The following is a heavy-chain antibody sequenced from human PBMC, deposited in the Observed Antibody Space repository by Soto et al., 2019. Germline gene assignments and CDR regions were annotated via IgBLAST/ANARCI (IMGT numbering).Heavy chain of an antibody. CDR2: VYYTGGS. Sequence: PSETLSLTCTVSGGSVSSGRFYWSWIRQPPGKGLEWIAYVYYTGGSYYNPSLKSRATISIDTSKNQFSLKMNSVTAADTAVYYCARDYRSGYDNWGQGVLVTVSS. V-gene: IGHV4-30-4*01. D-gene: IGHD6-19*01. J-gene: IGHJ4*02. CDR1: GGSVSSGRFY. CDR3: ARDYRSGYDN.